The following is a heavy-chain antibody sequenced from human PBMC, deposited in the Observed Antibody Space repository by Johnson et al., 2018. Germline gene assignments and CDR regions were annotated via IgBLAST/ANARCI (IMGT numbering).Heavy chain of an antibody. Sequence: QVQLVQSGGGVVQPGRSLRLSCAASGFTFSDYYMSWIRQAPGKGLEWVSYISSSSSTIYYADSVKGRFTISRDNAKNSLYLQMNNLGAGEPAVYYCARDGCSGTFCGVGSWGQGTLVTVSS. J-gene: IGHJ5*02. V-gene: IGHV3-11*04. D-gene: IGHD1-26*01. CDR2: ISSSSSTI. CDR3: ARDGCSGTFCGVGS. CDR1: GFTFSDYY.